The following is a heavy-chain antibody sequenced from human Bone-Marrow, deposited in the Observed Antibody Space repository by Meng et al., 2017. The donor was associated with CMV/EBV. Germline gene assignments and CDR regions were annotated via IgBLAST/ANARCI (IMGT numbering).Heavy chain of an antibody. Sequence: GESLKISCAASGFTFSSYSMNWVRQAPEKGLEWVSSISSSSSYIYYADSVKGRFTISRDNAKNSLYLQMNSLRAEDTAVYYCAIGRMTAASLAYWGQGTLVTVSS. CDR1: GFTFSSYS. CDR2: ISSSSSYI. J-gene: IGHJ4*02. D-gene: IGHD6-13*01. V-gene: IGHV3-21*01. CDR3: AIGRMTAASLAY.